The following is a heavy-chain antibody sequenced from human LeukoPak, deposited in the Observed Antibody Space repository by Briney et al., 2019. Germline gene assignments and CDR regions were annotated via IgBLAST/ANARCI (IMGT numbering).Heavy chain of an antibody. V-gene: IGHV3-21*01. Sequence: GGSLRLSCAASGFTFSSYNMNWVRQAPGKGLEWVSSISSSSSYIYYADSLKGRFTISRDNAKNSLYLQMNSLRAEDTAVYYCASNFDWEYYFDYGGQGTLVTVSS. J-gene: IGHJ4*02. D-gene: IGHD3-9*01. CDR3: ASNFDWEYYFDY. CDR1: GFTFSSYN. CDR2: ISSSSSYI.